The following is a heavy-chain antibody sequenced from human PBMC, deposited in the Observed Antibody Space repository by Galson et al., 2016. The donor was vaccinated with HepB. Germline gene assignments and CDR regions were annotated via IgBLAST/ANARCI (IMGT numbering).Heavy chain of an antibody. CDR2: VWYDEINK. D-gene: IGHD4-17*01. CDR1: GFTFNSYG. CDR3: ASGTTMTPDYFDY. J-gene: IGHJ4*02. Sequence: FLRLSCAASGFTFNSYGMHWVRQAPGKGLEWVALVWYDEINKFYRDSVKGRFTISRDNSKNTLYLQMNNLRAEDTAVYYCASGTTMTPDYFDYWGQGTLVTVSS. V-gene: IGHV3-33*01.